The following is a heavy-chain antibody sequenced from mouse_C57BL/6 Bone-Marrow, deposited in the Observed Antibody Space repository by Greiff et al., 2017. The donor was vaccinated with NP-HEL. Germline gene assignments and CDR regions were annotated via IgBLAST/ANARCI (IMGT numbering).Heavy chain of an antibody. V-gene: IGHV7-3*01. J-gene: IGHJ1*03. CDR2: IRNKANGYTT. Sequence: VQLKESGGGLVQPGGSLSLSCAASGFTFTDYYMSWVRQPPGKALEWLGFIRNKANGYTTEYSASVKGRFTISRDNSQSILYLQMNALRAEDSATYYCARCPLYYYGSSYWYFDVWGTGTTVTVSS. CDR3: ARCPLYYYGSSYWYFDV. CDR1: GFTFTDYY. D-gene: IGHD1-1*01.